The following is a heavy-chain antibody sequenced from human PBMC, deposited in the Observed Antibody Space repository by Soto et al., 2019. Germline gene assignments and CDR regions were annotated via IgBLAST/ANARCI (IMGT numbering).Heavy chain of an antibody. CDR3: ARSSRYDFWIDSPSPSYYFDS. CDR2: IKSYNGNT. Sequence: QVQLVQSGAELKKPGASVKVSCKASGYTFTNYVITWVRQAPGQGLEWMGWIKSYNGNTDYAQKVQGRVTMTTDTSTSTTYMELRSLRSDDTAVYYCARSSRYDFWIDSPSPSYYFDSWGQGTLVTVSS. D-gene: IGHD3-3*01. V-gene: IGHV1-18*01. CDR1: GYTFTNYV. J-gene: IGHJ4*02.